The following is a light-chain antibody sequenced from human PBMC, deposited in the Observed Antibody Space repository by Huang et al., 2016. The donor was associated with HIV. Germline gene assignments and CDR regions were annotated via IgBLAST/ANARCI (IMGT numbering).Light chain of an antibody. CDR1: QSLLHTNGYNY. V-gene: IGKV2-28*01. Sequence: DIVMTQSPLSLPVTAGEPASISCRSSQSLLHTNGYNYLDWYLQKPGQSPQLLIYLGSHRATGVPDRFSGSGSGTDFTLKISRVEADDVGVYYCMEGLQTPPNTFGQGTKLEI. CDR2: LGS. CDR3: MEGLQTPPNT. J-gene: IGKJ2*01.